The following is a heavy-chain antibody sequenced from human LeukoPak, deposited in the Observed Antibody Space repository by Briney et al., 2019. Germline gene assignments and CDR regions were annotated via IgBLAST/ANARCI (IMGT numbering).Heavy chain of an antibody. Sequence: GGSLRLSCAASGFTFSDYYMSWIRQAPGKGLEWVSYISSSGSTIYYADSVKGRFIISRDNAKNSLYLQMNSLRAEDTAVYYCARHSSSSDYFDYWGQGTLVTVSS. CDR1: GFTFSDYY. D-gene: IGHD6-6*01. CDR3: ARHSSSSDYFDY. V-gene: IGHV3-11*01. J-gene: IGHJ4*02. CDR2: ISSSGSTI.